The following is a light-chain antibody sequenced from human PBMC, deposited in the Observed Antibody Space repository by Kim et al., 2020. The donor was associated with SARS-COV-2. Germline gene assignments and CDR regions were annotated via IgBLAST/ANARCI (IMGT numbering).Light chain of an antibody. CDR3: QQSFNPPTT. J-gene: IGKJ4*01. V-gene: IGKV1-39*01. Sequence: IQMTQSPSSLSASLGDRVTITCRASQTINKYLNWYQQRPGEAPNLLIFQASTLQTGVPSRFSGSGSGTDFTLTITTLQPEDFATYYCQQSFNPPTTFGGGTKVYIK. CDR2: QAS. CDR1: QTINKY.